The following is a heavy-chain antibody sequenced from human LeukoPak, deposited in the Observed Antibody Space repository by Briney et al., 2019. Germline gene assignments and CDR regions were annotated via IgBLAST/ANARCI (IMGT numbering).Heavy chain of an antibody. J-gene: IGHJ4*02. CDR2: ISYDGSNK. V-gene: IGHV3-30*03. D-gene: IGHD1-26*01. Sequence: RPGGSLRLSCAASGFTFSRYGMHWVRQASGKGLEWVALISYDGSNKYYADSVKGRFTISRDNSKNTLYLQMNSLRPEDTAVYYCARGGYSGSYFDYWGQGTLITVSS. CDR1: GFTFSRYG. CDR3: ARGGYSGSYFDY.